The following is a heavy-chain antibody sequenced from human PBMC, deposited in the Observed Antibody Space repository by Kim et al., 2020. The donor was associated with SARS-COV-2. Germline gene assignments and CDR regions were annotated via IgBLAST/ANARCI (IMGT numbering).Heavy chain of an antibody. D-gene: IGHD3-10*01. Sequence: GGSLRLSCAASGFTVSSNYMSWVRQAPGKGLEWVSVIYSGGSTYYADSVKGRFTISRDNSKNTLYLQMNSLRAEDTAVYYCARDHVEPDYYGSGSFYYYYGMDVWGQGTTVTVSS. CDR3: ARDHVEPDYYGSGSFYYYYGMDV. V-gene: IGHV3-66*01. CDR2: IYSGGST. CDR1: GFTVSSNY. J-gene: IGHJ6*02.